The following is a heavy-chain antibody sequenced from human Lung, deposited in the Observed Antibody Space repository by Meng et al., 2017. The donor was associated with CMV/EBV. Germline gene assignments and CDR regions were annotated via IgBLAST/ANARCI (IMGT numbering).Heavy chain of an antibody. CDR2: ISGSGGST. Sequence: ESXKISXAASGFTFSSYAMSWVRQAPGKGLEWVSGISGSGGSTYYADSVKGRFTISRDNSKNTLFLQMNSLRAEDTAVYYCAKRPFSGNYSPGTLDYWGQGTXV. D-gene: IGHD1-26*01. CDR1: GFTFSSYA. V-gene: IGHV3-23*01. J-gene: IGHJ4*02. CDR3: AKRPFSGNYSPGTLDY.